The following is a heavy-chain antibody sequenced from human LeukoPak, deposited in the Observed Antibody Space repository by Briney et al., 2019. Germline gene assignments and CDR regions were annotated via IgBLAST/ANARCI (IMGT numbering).Heavy chain of an antibody. CDR3: AGALDYYGSEPYYSDY. D-gene: IGHD3-10*01. J-gene: IGHJ4*02. V-gene: IGHV3-7*01. CDR1: GFSFTDSW. Sequence: GGSLRLSCAASGFSFTDSWMSWVRQAPGKGLEWVANIKRDGSEKYYVDSVKGRFTISRDNAKNSLYLQMSSLSAEDTAVYYCAGALDYYGSEPYYSDYWGQGTLVTVSS. CDR2: IKRDGSEK.